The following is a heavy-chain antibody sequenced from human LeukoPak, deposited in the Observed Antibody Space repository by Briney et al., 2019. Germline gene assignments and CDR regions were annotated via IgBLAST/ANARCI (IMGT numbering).Heavy chain of an antibody. J-gene: IGHJ4*02. CDR1: GFIFSRYV. D-gene: IGHD6-13*01. V-gene: IGHV3-30*03. CDR3: ARERGRGSWYTPLQY. CDR2: ISSDASNK. Sequence: GRSLRLSCAASGFIFSRYVMHWVRQAPGKGLEWVALISSDASNKYYADSVRGRFTISRDNSKNTLYLQMNSLRTEDTAVYYCARERGRGSWYTPLQYWGQGTQVTVSS.